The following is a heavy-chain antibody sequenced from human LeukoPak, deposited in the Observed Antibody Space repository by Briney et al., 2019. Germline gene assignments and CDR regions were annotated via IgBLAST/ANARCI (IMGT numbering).Heavy chain of an antibody. Sequence: GGSLRLSCAASGFTFSSYAMSWVRQAPGKGLEWVSLISGSGGRTYYADSVKGRFTISRDNFKNTLYLQMNSLRAEDTAVYYCAKDLFPAVAGTADYWGQGTLVTVSS. CDR2: ISGSGGRT. V-gene: IGHV3-23*01. CDR1: GFTFSSYA. CDR3: AKDLFPAVAGTADY. J-gene: IGHJ4*02. D-gene: IGHD6-19*01.